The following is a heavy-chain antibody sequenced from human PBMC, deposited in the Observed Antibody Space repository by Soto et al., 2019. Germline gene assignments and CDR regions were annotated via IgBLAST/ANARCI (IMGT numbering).Heavy chain of an antibody. J-gene: IGHJ6*02. CDR3: ARVEWAAAGTDYGMDV. V-gene: IGHV4-34*01. CDR2: INHSGST. Sequence: SETLSLTCAVYGGSFSGYYWSWIRQPPGKGLEWIGEINHSGSTNYNPSLKSRVTISVDTSKNQFSLKLSSVTAADTAVYYCARVEWAAAGTDYGMDVWGQGTTVTVSS. CDR1: GGSFSGYY. D-gene: IGHD6-13*01.